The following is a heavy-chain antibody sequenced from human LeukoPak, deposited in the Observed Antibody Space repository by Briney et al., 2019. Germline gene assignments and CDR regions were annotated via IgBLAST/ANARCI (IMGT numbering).Heavy chain of an antibody. Sequence: PSETLSLTCTVAGGSISSSSYYWGWIRQPPGKGLEWIGSIYYSGSTYYNPSLKSRVTISVDTSKNQFSLKLSSVTAADTAVYYCARRSWYGEFDYWGQGTLVTVSS. CDR2: IYYSGST. CDR3: ARRSWYGEFDY. V-gene: IGHV4-39*01. CDR1: GGSISSSSYY. J-gene: IGHJ4*02. D-gene: IGHD6-13*01.